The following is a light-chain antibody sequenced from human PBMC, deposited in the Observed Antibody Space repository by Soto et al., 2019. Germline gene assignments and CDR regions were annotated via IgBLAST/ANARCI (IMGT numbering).Light chain of an antibody. V-gene: IGKV1-5*03. Sequence: IQLYPSPSTLSASIRARVTLTCTASQSISSWLAWYQQKPGKAPKLLIYKASSLESGVPSRFSGSGSGTEFTLTISSLQPDDFATYYCQQYNSYPWTFGQGTMVDIK. CDR1: QSISSW. CDR2: KAS. CDR3: QQYNSYPWT. J-gene: IGKJ1*01.